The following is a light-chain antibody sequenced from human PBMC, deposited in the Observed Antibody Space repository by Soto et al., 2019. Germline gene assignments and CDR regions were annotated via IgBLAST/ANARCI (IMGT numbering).Light chain of an antibody. Sequence: QSALTQPASVSGSPGQSITISCTGTSSDVGGYNYVSWYQHHPGKAPKLIIYDVSNRPSGVSIRFSGSKSDNTASLTISGXXXXDXADYHCSSYTTSNTRQIVFGTGTKLTVL. V-gene: IGLV2-14*03. CDR2: DVS. CDR1: SSDVGGYNY. J-gene: IGLJ1*01. CDR3: SSYTTSNTRQIV.